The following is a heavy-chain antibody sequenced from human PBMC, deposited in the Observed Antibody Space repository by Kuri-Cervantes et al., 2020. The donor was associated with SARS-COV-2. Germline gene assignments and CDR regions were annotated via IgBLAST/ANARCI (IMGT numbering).Heavy chain of an antibody. CDR3: ARTNKQWRGYFDY. CDR2: IYYSGST. Sequence: SETLSLTCTVSGGSISSSSYYWGWIRQPPGTGLEWIGSIYYSGSTYYNPTLKSRVTISVDTSKNQFSLKLSSVTAADTAVYYCARTNKQWRGYFDYWGQGTLVTVSS. J-gene: IGHJ4*02. D-gene: IGHD6-19*01. CDR1: GGSISSSSYY. V-gene: IGHV4-39*01.